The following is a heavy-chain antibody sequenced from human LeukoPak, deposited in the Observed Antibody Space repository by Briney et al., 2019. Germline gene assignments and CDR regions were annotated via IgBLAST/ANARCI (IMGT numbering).Heavy chain of an antibody. Sequence: SETLSLTCTVSGGSISSYYWSWIRQPPGKGLEWIGYIYYSGSTNYNPSLKSRVTISVDTSKNQLSLKLSSVTAADTAVYYCARGRIAAPAYYFDYWGQGTLVTVSS. CDR3: ARGRIAAPAYYFDY. J-gene: IGHJ4*02. CDR2: IYYSGST. V-gene: IGHV4-59*01. D-gene: IGHD6-6*01. CDR1: GGSISSYY.